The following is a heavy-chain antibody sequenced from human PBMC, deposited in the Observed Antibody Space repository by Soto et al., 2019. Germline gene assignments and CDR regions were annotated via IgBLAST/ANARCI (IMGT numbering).Heavy chain of an antibody. CDR2: IIPIFGTA. CDR3: ASPATYYYGSGSYFFDY. J-gene: IGHJ4*02. D-gene: IGHD3-10*01. CDR1: GGTFSSYA. Sequence: GASVKVSCKASGGTFSSYAISWVRQAPGQGLEWMGGIIPIFGTANYAQKFQGRVTITADESTSTAYMELSSLRSEDTAVYYCASPATYYYGSGSYFFDYWGQGTLVTVSS. V-gene: IGHV1-69*13.